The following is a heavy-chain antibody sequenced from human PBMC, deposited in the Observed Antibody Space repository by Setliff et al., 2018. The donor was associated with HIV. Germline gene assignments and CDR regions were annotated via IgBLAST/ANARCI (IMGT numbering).Heavy chain of an antibody. V-gene: IGHV4-39*01. J-gene: IGHJ4*02. D-gene: IGHD3-10*01. CDR1: GGSIRSSSYY. CDR2: VYYNGNT. Sequence: PSETLSLTCTVSGGSIRSSSYYWGWIRQPPGKGLEWIGSVYYNGNTYYNPSLKSRVTISVDTSKNQFSLKLRSVTAADTAVYYCARVKVITMVRGGPTFDYWGQGTLVTVSS. CDR3: ARVKVITMVRGGPTFDY.